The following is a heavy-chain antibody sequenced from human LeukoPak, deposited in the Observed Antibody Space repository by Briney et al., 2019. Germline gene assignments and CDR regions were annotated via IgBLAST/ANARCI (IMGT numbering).Heavy chain of an antibody. J-gene: IGHJ5*02. V-gene: IGHV3-48*01. CDR3: AKDRGSSWYNWFDP. Sequence: GGSLRLSCAASGFTFSSYRMNWVRQAPGKGLEWVSYISSSSSTIYYADSVKGRFTISRDNAKNSLNLQMNSLRAEDTAVYYCAKDRGSSWYNWFDPWGQGTLVTVSS. D-gene: IGHD6-13*01. CDR1: GFTFSSYR. CDR2: ISSSSSTI.